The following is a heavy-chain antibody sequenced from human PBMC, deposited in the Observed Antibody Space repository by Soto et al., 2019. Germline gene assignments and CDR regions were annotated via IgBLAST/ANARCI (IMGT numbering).Heavy chain of an antibody. D-gene: IGHD3-22*01. J-gene: IGHJ3*02. CDR3: ARDLEYYYDSSGYNHDAFDI. CDR1: GFTFSYYY. Sequence: GGSLSLSCAASGFTFSYYYMIWILQAPGKGLEWVSYISSSGSTIYYADSVKGRFTISRDNAKNSLYLQMNSLRAEDTAVYYCARDLEYYYDSSGYNHDAFDIWGQGTMVTVS. V-gene: IGHV3-11*01. CDR2: ISSSGSTI.